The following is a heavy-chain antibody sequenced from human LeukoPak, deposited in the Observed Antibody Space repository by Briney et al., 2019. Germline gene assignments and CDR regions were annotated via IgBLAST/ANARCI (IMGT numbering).Heavy chain of an antibody. CDR1: GFTFSDYY. CDR2: ISSSSSYT. J-gene: IGHJ1*01. D-gene: IGHD5-18*01. V-gene: IGHV3-11*06. Sequence: PGGSLRLSCAASGFTFSDYYMGWFRQAPGKGLEWVSYISSSSSYTNYADSVKGRFTISRDNAESSLYLQMNSLRAEDTAGYYCARRGNSYGSPEYFQHWGQGTLVTVSS. CDR3: ARRGNSYGSPEYFQH.